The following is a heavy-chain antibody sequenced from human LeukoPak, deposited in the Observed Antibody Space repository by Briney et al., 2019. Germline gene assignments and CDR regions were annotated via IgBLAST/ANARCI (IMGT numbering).Heavy chain of an antibody. D-gene: IGHD2-2*01. CDR1: GFAFDEHG. V-gene: IGHV3-20*04. CDR2: INWSGGST. CDR3: ARAPLTSPFYFDY. Sequence: GGSLRLSCTASGFAFDEHGMSWVRQVPGKGLEWVSGINWSGGSTGYADPLRGRFTISRDNAKNSLYLQMDSLRAEDTALYYCARAPLTSPFYFDYWGQGTLVTVSS. J-gene: IGHJ4*02.